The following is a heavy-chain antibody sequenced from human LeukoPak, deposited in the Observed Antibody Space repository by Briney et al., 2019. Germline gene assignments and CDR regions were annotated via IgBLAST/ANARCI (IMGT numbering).Heavy chain of an antibody. J-gene: IGHJ5*01. CDR1: RGSIRTADYY. Sequence: PSETLSLTCTVSRGSIRTADYYWAWVRQPPGEGLEWLGSIYFSGTPYFNPSLKSRVAVSIHTSKNQFSLKVTSVNASDTAMYFCARTSSWYAGAWFDSWGHGTLVTVSS. CDR3: ARTSSWYAGAWFDS. D-gene: IGHD6-13*01. CDR2: IYFSGTP. V-gene: IGHV4-39*01.